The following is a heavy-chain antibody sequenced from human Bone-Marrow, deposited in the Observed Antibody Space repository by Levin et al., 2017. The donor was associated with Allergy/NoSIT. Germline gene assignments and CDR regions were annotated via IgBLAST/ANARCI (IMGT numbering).Heavy chain of an antibody. J-gene: IGHJ6*02. Sequence: SETLSLTCTVSGGSISSYYWSWIRQSPGKGLEWIGYIYNGGSTNYNPSLKSRVTISVDTSKNQFSLKLSSVTAADTAVYYCATSYLIVGVGGSYYGLDVWGQGTTVTVSS. D-gene: IGHD1-26*01. CDR3: ATSYLIVGVGGSYYGLDV. CDR1: GGSISSYY. CDR2: IYNGGST. V-gene: IGHV4-59*01.